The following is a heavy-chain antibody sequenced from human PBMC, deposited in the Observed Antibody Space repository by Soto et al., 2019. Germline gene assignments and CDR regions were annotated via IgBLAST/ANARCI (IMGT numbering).Heavy chain of an antibody. CDR2: ISGSGGST. CDR1: GFTFSSYA. J-gene: IGHJ6*02. CDR3: AKDRDYDILTGYYSDYYYYGMDV. D-gene: IGHD3-9*01. V-gene: IGHV3-23*01. Sequence: GGSLRLSCAASGFTFSSYAMSWVRQAPGKGLEWVSAISGSGGSTYYADSVKGRFTISRDNSKNTLYLQMNSLRAEDTAVYYCAKDRDYDILTGYYSDYYYYGMDVWGQGTTVTVSS.